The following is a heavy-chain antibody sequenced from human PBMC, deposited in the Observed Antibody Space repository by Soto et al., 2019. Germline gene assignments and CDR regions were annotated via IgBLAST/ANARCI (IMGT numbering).Heavy chain of an antibody. Sequence: PGGSLRLSCAISGFTCSASALHWVRQVSGTGLEWIARIRSKANNYATTYGPSVKGRFTISRDDSENTVSLQMNSMKTEDTAIYYCSKQIYGGNSWGQGTLVTVSS. D-gene: IGHD2-21*02. V-gene: IGHV3-73*01. J-gene: IGHJ4*02. CDR2: IRSKANNYAT. CDR1: GFTCSASA. CDR3: SKQIYGGNS.